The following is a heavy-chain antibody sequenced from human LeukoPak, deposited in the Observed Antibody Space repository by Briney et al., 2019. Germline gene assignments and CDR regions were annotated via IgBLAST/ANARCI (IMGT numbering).Heavy chain of an antibody. V-gene: IGHV4-61*08. J-gene: IGHJ4*02. CDR1: GGSISSGGYY. CDR2: IYYSGST. CDR3: ARNGGYSYGPFDY. Sequence: SETLSLTCTVSGGSISSGGYYWSWIRQHPGKGLEWIGYIYYSGSTNYNPSLKSRVTISVDTSKNQFSLKLSSVTAADTAVYYCARNGGYSYGPFDYWGQGTLVTVSS. D-gene: IGHD5-18*01.